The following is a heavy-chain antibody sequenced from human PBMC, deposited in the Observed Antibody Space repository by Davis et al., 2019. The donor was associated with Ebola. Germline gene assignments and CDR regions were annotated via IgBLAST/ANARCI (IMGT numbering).Heavy chain of an antibody. D-gene: IGHD3-10*01. V-gene: IGHV3-66*01. J-gene: IGHJ4*02. CDR3: AREVGSTFRGLEYYFDS. Sequence: GGSLRLPCAASGFTARTNHLSWVPRDQGKGLEWAPVFYRGGLTHYADSVQGRFTISTDDSKNTLSLQMNSLRAEDTAVYYCAREVGSTFRGLEYYFDSWGQGTLVTVSS. CDR2: FYRGGLT. CDR1: GFTARTNH.